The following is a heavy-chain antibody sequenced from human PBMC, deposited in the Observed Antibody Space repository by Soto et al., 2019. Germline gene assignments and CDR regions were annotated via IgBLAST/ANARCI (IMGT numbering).Heavy chain of an antibody. CDR3: ARDLKKGSYFDY. Sequence: GGSLRLSCAASGFTFSTSAMHWVRQAPGKGLEWVAFIWYDGTNKYYADSVKDRFTISRDNSKNTLYLQVNSLRAEDTAVYYCARDLKKGSYFDYWGQGTLVTVSS. D-gene: IGHD3-10*01. V-gene: IGHV3-33*01. CDR2: IWYDGTNK. J-gene: IGHJ4*02. CDR1: GFTFSTSA.